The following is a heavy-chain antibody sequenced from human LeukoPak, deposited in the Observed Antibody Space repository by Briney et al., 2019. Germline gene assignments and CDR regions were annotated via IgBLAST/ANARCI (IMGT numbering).Heavy chain of an antibody. Sequence: ASVKVSCKASGYTFTGYYMHWVRQAPGQGLEWMGWINPNSGGTNYAQKFQGRVTMTRDTSISTAYMELSRLRSDDTAVYYCVRVEWQGLLWFGELFGFDYWGQGTLVTVSS. CDR2: INPNSGGT. CDR3: VRVEWQGLLWFGELFGFDY. D-gene: IGHD3-10*01. V-gene: IGHV1-2*02. CDR1: GYTFTGYY. J-gene: IGHJ4*02.